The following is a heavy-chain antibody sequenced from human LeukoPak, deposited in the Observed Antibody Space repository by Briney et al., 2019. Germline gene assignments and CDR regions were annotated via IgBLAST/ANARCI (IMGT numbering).Heavy chain of an antibody. CDR3: ALPDILTTNWFDP. CDR2: ISNSGNTI. V-gene: IGHV3-11*04. J-gene: IGHJ5*02. CDR1: GFTFSDYY. D-gene: IGHD3-9*01. Sequence: GGSLRLSCAASGFTFSDYYMSWTRQAPGKGLEWVSYISNSGNTIYYADSVKGRFTISRDNAKNSLYLQMNSLRAEDTAVYYCALPDILTTNWFDPWGQGTLVTVSS.